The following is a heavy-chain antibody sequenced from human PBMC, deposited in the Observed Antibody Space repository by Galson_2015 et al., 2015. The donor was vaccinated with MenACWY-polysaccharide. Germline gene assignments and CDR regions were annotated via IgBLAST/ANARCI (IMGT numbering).Heavy chain of an antibody. Sequence: SVKVSCKASGGTFSNYAISWVRQAPGQGLEWMGGIITIFGTANYAQKFQGRVTITADKSTSTAYMELSSLRSEDTAVYYCAGVVTTGGWFDPWGQGTLVTVSS. CDR1: GGTFSNYA. V-gene: IGHV1-69*06. J-gene: IGHJ5*02. CDR2: IITIFGTA. D-gene: IGHD1/OR15-1a*01. CDR3: AGVVTTGGWFDP.